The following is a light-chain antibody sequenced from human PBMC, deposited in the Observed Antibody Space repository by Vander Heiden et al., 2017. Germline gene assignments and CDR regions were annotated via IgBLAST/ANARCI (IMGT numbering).Light chain of an antibody. CDR3: QVWDSTSDHPV. V-gene: IGLV3-21*02. Sequence: SYVLTQPPSVSVAPGQTASITCGGNNIGGKSVHWDQQKPGQAPVLVVYDDSDRPSGIPDRFSGSNSGSSATLTISRVEAGDEAGYYCQVWDSTSDHPVFGGGTKLTVL. J-gene: IGLJ3*02. CDR1: NIGGKS. CDR2: DDS.